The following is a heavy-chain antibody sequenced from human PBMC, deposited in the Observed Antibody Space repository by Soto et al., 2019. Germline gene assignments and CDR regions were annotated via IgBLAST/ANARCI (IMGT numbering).Heavy chain of an antibody. J-gene: IGHJ4*02. Sequence: EVQLLVSGGDLIQPGGSLRLSCAASGFTFSSYAMTWVRQAPGKGLEWVSSISGSGFGTYYADSVKGRFTSSRDNSKNMVFLQMNSLRAEDTAVYYCAKNVGSGELLSTPNFDYWGQGTLVTVSS. D-gene: IGHD3-10*01. CDR3: AKNVGSGELLSTPNFDY. CDR2: ISGSGFGT. V-gene: IGHV3-23*01. CDR1: GFTFSSYA.